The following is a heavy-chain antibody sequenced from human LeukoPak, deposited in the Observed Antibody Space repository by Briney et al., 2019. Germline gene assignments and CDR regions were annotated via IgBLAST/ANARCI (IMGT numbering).Heavy chain of an antibody. V-gene: IGHV4-59*01. D-gene: IGHD6-6*01. CDR1: GDSITTYF. CDR2: IYYTGST. Sequence: PSETLSLTCSVSGDSITTYFWTWIRQPPGRGLEWIGYIYYTGSTNYNPSLKSRVTISVDTSKNQFSLKLSSVTAADTAVYYCARGIAAFEFDYWGQGTLVTVSS. CDR3: ARGIAAFEFDY. J-gene: IGHJ4*02.